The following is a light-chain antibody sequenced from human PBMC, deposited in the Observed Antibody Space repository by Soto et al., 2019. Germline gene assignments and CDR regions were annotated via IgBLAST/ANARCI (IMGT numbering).Light chain of an antibody. CDR2: LNSDGSH. CDR3: QTWGTGIVV. J-gene: IGLJ2*01. V-gene: IGLV4-69*01. Sequence: QSVLTQSPSASASLGTSVKLTCSLSSGHSSYPIAWHQQQPEKGPRYLMKLNSDGSHSKGDGIPDRFSGSSSGAERYLTISSLQPEDEADYYCQTWGTGIVVFGGGTQLTVL. CDR1: SGHSSYP.